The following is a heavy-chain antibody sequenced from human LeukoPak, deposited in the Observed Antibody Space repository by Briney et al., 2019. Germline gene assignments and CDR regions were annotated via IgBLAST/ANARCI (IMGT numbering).Heavy chain of an antibody. CDR1: GYTFTNYG. CDR3: ARGGLGYCSGGSCPSNWFDP. Sequence: ASVTVSCKASGYTFTNYGVSWVRQAPGQGLEWMGWISPYNGNTDYAQKLQGRVTMTTDTSTSTAYMDLRSLRSDDTAVYYCARGGLGYCSGGSCPSNWFDPWGQGTLVTVSS. J-gene: IGHJ5*02. V-gene: IGHV1-18*01. CDR2: ISPYNGNT. D-gene: IGHD2-15*01.